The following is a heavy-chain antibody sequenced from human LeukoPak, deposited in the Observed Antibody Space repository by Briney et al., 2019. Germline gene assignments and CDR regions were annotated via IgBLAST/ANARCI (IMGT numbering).Heavy chain of an antibody. CDR1: GFTFSSYG. V-gene: IGHV3-23*01. J-gene: IGHJ4*02. CDR3: ARDLSGVTGYTYGRGIDY. D-gene: IGHD5-18*01. Sequence: PGGSLRLSCAASGFTFSSYGMSWVRQAPGKGLEWVSAISGSGGSTYYADSVKGRFTISRDNSKKTLHLQMNSLRAEDTAVYYCARDLSGVTGYTYGRGIDYWGQGTLVTVSS. CDR2: ISGSGGST.